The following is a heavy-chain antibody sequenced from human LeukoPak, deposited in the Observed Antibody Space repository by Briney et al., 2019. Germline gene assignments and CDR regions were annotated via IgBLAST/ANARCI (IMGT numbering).Heavy chain of an antibody. CDR2: ISSSSSYI. D-gene: IGHD3-10*01. J-gene: IGHJ6*03. CDR3: ANSQPWMVRGVSRASYYYYYMDV. Sequence: GGSLRLSCAASGFTFSSYSMNWVRQAPGKGLEWVSSISSSSSYIYYADSVKGRFTISRDNAKNSLYLQMNSLRDEDTAVYYCANSQPWMVRGVSRASYYYYYMDVWGKGTTVTISS. V-gene: IGHV3-21*01. CDR1: GFTFSSYS.